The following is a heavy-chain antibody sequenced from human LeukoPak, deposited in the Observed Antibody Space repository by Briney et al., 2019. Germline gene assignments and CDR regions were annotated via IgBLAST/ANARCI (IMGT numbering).Heavy chain of an antibody. CDR3: ARDLKGYSYGPLGYFDL. CDR2: ISAYNGNT. V-gene: IGHV1-18*01. J-gene: IGHJ2*01. Sequence: ASVKVSCKASGYTFTSYGISWVRQAPGQGLEWMGWISAYNGNTNYAQKLQGRVATTTDTSTSTAYMDLRSLRSDDTAVYYCARDLKGYSYGPLGYFDLWGRGTLVTVSS. D-gene: IGHD5-18*01. CDR1: GYTFTSYG.